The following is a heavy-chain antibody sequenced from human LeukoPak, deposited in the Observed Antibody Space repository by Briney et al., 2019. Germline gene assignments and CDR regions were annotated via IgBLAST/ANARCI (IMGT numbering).Heavy chain of an antibody. CDR1: GFTFSSYW. CDR3: ARASAYQLRLHYYYGMDV. Sequence: GGSLRLSCAASGFTFSSYWMHWVRQAPGKGLVWVSRINSDGGSTSYADSAKGRFTISRDNAKNTLYLQMNSLRAEDTAVYYCARASAYQLRLHYYYGMDVWGQGTTVTVSS. V-gene: IGHV3-74*01. D-gene: IGHD2-2*01. CDR2: INSDGGST. J-gene: IGHJ6*02.